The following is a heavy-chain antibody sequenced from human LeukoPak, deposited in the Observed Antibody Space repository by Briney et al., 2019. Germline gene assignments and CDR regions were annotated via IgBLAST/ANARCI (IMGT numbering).Heavy chain of an antibody. D-gene: IGHD6-6*01. V-gene: IGHV3-23*01. J-gene: IGHJ4*02. Sequence: GGSLRLSCTASGFTFKNYGMNWVRQAPGKRLEGVSSITDTGGGTYYADSVKGRITISRDNSKNTLYLQMKSVRAEDTAVYYCAKRVDYSSSSGGYFDYWGQGILVTVSS. CDR2: ITDTGGGT. CDR3: AKRVDYSSSSGGYFDY. CDR1: GFTFKNYG.